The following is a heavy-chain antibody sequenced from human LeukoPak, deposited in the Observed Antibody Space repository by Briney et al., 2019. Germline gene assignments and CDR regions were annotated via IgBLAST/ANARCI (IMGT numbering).Heavy chain of an antibody. D-gene: IGHD1-26*01. CDR3: AREAEWELLHDY. CDR2: ISYDGSNK. Sequence: AGRSLRLSCAASGFTFSSYAMHWVRQAPGKGLEWVAVISYDGSNKYYADSVKGRFTISRDNSKNTLYLQTNSLRAEDTAVYYCAREAEWELLHDYWGQGTLVTVSS. J-gene: IGHJ4*02. CDR1: GFTFSSYA. V-gene: IGHV3-30-3*01.